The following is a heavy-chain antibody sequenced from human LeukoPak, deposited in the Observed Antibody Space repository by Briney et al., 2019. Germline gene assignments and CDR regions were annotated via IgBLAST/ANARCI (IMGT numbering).Heavy chain of an antibody. D-gene: IGHD3-3*01. CDR1: GFTFSSYA. CDR2: ISDSGRST. CDR3: AKGGTSRNFWIGQIFG. V-gene: IGHV3-23*01. J-gene: IGHJ4*02. Sequence: GGSLGLSCAASGFTFSSYAMSWVRQAPGKGLEWVSAISDSGRSTYYADSVKGRFTISRDNSKNTLYLQMNSLRAEDTAIYYCAKGGTSRNFWIGQIFGGGQGTLATVSS.